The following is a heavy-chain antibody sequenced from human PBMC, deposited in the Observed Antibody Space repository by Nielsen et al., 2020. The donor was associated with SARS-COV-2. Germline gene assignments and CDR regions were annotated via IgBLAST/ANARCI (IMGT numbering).Heavy chain of an antibody. J-gene: IGHJ6*03. CDR2: LRMSDGAT. V-gene: IGHV3-48*02. Sequence: GGSLRLSCTASGFALSAYGMDWVRQVPGRGLEWLAQLRMSDGATQYADSVRGRFTISRDNAKNSLYLQMNSLRDEDTAVYFCAKELEVCCHYMDVWGKGTTVTVSS. CDR3: AKELEVCCHYMDV. D-gene: IGHD5/OR15-5a*01. CDR1: GFALSAYG.